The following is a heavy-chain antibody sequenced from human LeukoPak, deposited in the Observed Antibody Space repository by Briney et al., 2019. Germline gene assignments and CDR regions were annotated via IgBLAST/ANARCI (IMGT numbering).Heavy chain of an antibody. CDR1: GFTFATST. CDR2: IVVGSGHT. J-gene: IGHJ6*02. D-gene: IGHD4-17*01. Sequence: GASVKVSCKASGFTFATSTMQWVRQARGQRLEWMGWIVVGSGHTNYAQKFQQRVTITRDMSTSTAYIYLSSLTSEDTALYYCAATLTVTTGSTYYGMDIWGQGTTVTVSS. CDR3: AATLTVTTGSTYYGMDI. V-gene: IGHV1-58*02.